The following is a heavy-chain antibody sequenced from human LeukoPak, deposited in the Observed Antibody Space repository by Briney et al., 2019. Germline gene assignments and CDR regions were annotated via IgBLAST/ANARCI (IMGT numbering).Heavy chain of an antibody. CDR2: INPNSGGT. CDR1: GYTFTGYY. J-gene: IGHJ4*02. CDR3: ARDHTPFEYSSSPADY. V-gene: IGHV1-2*02. D-gene: IGHD6-6*01. Sequence: ASVKVSFKASGYTFTGYYMHWVRQAPGQGLEWMGWINPNSGGTNYAQKFQGRVTMTTDTSISTAYMELSRLRSDDTAVYYCARDHTPFEYSSSPADYWGQGTLVTVSS.